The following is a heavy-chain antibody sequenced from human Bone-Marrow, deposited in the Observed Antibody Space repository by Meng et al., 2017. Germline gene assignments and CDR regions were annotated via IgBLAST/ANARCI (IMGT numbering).Heavy chain of an antibody. CDR3: AKDPARFDY. CDR1: GFTFSSYG. CDR2: IWYDGSNK. Sequence: QGQLGGSGGGVVQPGRSLRLSCAASGFTFSSYGMHWVRQAPGKGLEWVAVIWYDGSNKYYADSVKGRFTISRDNSKNTLYLQMNSLRAEDTAVYYCAKDPARFDYWGQGTLVTVSS. J-gene: IGHJ4*02. V-gene: IGHV3-33*06.